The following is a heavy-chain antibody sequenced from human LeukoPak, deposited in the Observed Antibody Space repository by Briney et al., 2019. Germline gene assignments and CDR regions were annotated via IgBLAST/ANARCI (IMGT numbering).Heavy chain of an antibody. CDR2: ISSSGSTI. J-gene: IGHJ6*03. CDR1: GFTFSDYY. Sequence: GGSLRLSCAASGFTFSDYYMSWIRQAPGKGLEWVSYISSSGSTIYYADSVKGRFTISRDNAKNSLYLQMNSLRAEDTAVYYCARGVATSHYYYYYMDVWGKGTTVTVSS. V-gene: IGHV3-11*01. D-gene: IGHD5-12*01. CDR3: ARGVATSHYYYYYMDV.